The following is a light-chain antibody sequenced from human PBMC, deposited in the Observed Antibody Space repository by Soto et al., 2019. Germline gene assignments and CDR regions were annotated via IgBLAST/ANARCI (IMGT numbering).Light chain of an antibody. CDR2: GAS. J-gene: IGKJ5*01. V-gene: IGKV3-15*01. CDR1: QSVSSN. CDR3: KQYGSSIN. Sequence: EIVMTPSQATLSVAPVERAKLYCRASQSVSSNLAWYQQKPGQAPRLLIYGASTRATGIPARFSGSGSGTDFTLTISRLEPEDFAVYYCKQYGSSINCGQGTRRAIK.